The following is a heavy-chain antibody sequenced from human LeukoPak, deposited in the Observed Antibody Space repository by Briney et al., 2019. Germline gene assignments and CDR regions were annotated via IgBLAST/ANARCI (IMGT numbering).Heavy chain of an antibody. J-gene: IGHJ4*02. CDR3: AKDIRVVVTSYFDY. CDR1: GFTFSNYW. V-gene: IGHV3-7*03. CDR2: IKEDGSEK. D-gene: IGHD2-21*02. Sequence: QSGGSLRLSCAASGFTFSNYWMSWVRQAPGKGLEWVANIKEDGSEKYYVDSVKGRFTISRDNAKNSLYLQMNSLRAEDTALYYCAKDIRVVVTSYFDYWGQGTLVTVSS.